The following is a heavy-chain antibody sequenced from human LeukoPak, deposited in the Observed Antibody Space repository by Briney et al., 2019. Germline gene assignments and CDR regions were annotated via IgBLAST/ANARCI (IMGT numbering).Heavy chain of an antibody. CDR1: GGSINNHY. CDR3: ARADKRGYSNYRGSSYFDY. V-gene: IGHV4-59*11. D-gene: IGHD4-11*01. CDR2: IYSSGST. Sequence: SETLSLTCIVSGGSINNHYWSWIRQPPGNGLEYIGYIYSSGSTNYNPSLKSRVTISVDTSKNQFSLKLSSVTAADTAVYYCARADKRGYSNYRGSSYFDYWGQGTLVTVSS. J-gene: IGHJ4*02.